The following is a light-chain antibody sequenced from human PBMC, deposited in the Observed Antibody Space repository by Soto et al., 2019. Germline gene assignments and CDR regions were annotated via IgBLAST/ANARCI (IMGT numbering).Light chain of an antibody. Sequence: QSALTQPASVSGSPGQSITISCTGTRSDVGGYNYVSWYQQYPGKAPKLMIYGVSNRPSGVSNRFSGSKSGNTASLTISGLQAEDDADYYCTSYRSSNTVVFGGGTKVTVL. CDR3: TSYRSSNTVV. CDR1: RSDVGGYNY. CDR2: GVS. J-gene: IGLJ2*01. V-gene: IGLV2-14*03.